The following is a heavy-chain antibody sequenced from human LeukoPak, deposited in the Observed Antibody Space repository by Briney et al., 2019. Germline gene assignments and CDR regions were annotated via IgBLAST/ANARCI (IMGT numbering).Heavy chain of an antibody. V-gene: IGHV4-30-2*01. CDR1: GGSISSGGYS. CDR2: IYHSGST. D-gene: IGHD5-12*01. Sequence: PSQTLSLTCAVSGGSISSGGYSWSWIRQPPGKGLEWIGYIYHSGSTYYNPSLKGRVTISVDRSKNQFSLKLSSVTAADTAVYYCARENSGCIDYWGQGTLVTVSS. CDR3: ARENSGCIDY. J-gene: IGHJ4*02.